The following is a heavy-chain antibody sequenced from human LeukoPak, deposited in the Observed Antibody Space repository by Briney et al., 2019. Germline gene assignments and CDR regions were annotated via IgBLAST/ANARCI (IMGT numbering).Heavy chain of an antibody. CDR2: TTGSGATT. Sequence: GGSLRLSCAASGFTFSIYVMTWVRQAPGKGLEWVTTTTGSGATTDYAASVKGRFTISRDNSKNTLSLQMNSLRAEDTAVYYCARSWYFDLWGRGTLVTVSS. V-gene: IGHV3-23*01. CDR3: ARSWYFDL. J-gene: IGHJ2*01. CDR1: GFTFSIYV.